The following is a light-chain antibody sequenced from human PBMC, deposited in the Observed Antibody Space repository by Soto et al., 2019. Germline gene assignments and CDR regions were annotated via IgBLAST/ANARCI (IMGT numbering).Light chain of an antibody. V-gene: IGLV7-43*01. CDR3: LLYYGGGWV. Sequence: QTVVTQEPSLTVSPGGTVTLTCASSTGAVTSGHYPNWFQQKPGQAPRALIYSTRNNHSWTPARISGSLLGGKAALTLSGVKPEDEAEYYCLLYYGGGWVFGGGTKLTVL. J-gene: IGLJ3*02. CDR2: STR. CDR1: TGAVTSGHY.